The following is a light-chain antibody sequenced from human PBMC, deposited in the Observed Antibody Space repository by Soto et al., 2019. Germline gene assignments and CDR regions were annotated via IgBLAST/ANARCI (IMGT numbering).Light chain of an antibody. J-gene: IGLJ1*01. Sequence: QSALTQPASVSGSPGQSITISCTGTSSDVGGYNYVSWYQQHPGKAPKPMIYDVSNRPSGVSNRFSGSKSGNTASLTISGLQAEDEADYYCSSYTSSRYVFGTGTKATVL. CDR1: SSDVGGYNY. CDR2: DVS. V-gene: IGLV2-14*01. CDR3: SSYTSSRYV.